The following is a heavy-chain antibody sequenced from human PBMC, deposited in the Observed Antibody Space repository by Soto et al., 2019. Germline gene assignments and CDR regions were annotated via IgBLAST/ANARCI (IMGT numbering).Heavy chain of an antibody. Sequence: SETLSLTGAVSGGSIRSVGYSWSWIRQPPGKCLEWMGYMYQSGIXXYNPSLKXXVTISRDRSNXQFSLXLSSLTAADTAVYYCARVPDYWRQGILVTVSS. CDR1: GGSIRSVGYS. J-gene: IGHJ4*02. D-gene: IGHD2-2*01. CDR3: ARVPDY. CDR2: MYQSGIX. V-gene: IGHV4-30-2*01.